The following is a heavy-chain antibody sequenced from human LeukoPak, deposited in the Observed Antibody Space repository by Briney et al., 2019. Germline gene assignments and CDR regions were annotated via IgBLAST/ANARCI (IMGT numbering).Heavy chain of an antibody. CDR3: ARDRPSRRPGLVVDF. V-gene: IGHV3-23*01. Sequence: PGGSLRLSCAASGFTFSSHPMSWVRLAPGKGLEWVSSIRGSGDSTYYADSVKGRFTISRDNTKNTLYLQMNSLRGDDTAVYYCARDRPSRRPGLVVDFWGQGTLVTVSS. CDR1: GFTFSSHP. J-gene: IGHJ4*02. D-gene: IGHD2-8*02. CDR2: IRGSGDST.